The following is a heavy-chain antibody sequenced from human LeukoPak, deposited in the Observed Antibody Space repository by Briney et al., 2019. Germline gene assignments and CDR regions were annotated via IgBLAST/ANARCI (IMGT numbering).Heavy chain of an antibody. J-gene: IGHJ4*02. CDR1: GFTFSSYA. CDR2: ISYDGSNK. D-gene: IGHD4-17*01. Sequence: GGSLRLSCAASGFTFSSYAMHWVRQAPGKGLEWVAVISYDGSNKYYADSVKGRFTISRDNSKNTLYLQMNSLRAEDTAVYYCAKLINSGDVDYWGQGTLVTVSS. V-gene: IGHV3-30*18. CDR3: AKLINSGDVDY.